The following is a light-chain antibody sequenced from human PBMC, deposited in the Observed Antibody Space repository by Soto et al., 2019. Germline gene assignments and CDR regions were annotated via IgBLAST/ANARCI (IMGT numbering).Light chain of an antibody. CDR3: MQALQTS. V-gene: IGKV2-28*01. J-gene: IGKJ4*01. Sequence: IVVTQSPLSLPVTPGEPASISCMSSQSLLHSNGYNYLDWYLQKPGQSPQLLIYLGSNRASGVPDRFSGSGSGTDFTLKISRVEAEDVGVYYFMQALQTSFGGGTKVDVK. CDR1: QSLLHSNGYNY. CDR2: LGS.